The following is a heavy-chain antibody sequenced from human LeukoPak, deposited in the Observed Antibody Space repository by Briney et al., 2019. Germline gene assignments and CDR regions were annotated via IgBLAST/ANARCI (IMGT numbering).Heavy chain of an antibody. J-gene: IGHJ6*03. CDR1: AGTFSSYA. Sequence: GASVKVSCKASAGTFSSYAISWVRQAPGQGLEWMGGIIPIFGTANYAQKFQGRVTITADESTSTAYMELSSLRSEDTAVYYCARFSGWDYYYYYMDVWGKGTTVTVSS. CDR3: ARFSGWDYYYYYMDV. CDR2: IIPIFGTA. D-gene: IGHD1-26*01. V-gene: IGHV1-69*01.